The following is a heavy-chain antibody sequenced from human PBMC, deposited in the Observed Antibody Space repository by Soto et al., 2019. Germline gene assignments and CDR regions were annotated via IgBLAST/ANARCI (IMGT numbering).Heavy chain of an antibody. CDR2: IIPIFGTA. CDR1: GGTFSSYA. D-gene: IGHD1-26*01. Sequence: QVQLVQSGAEVKKPGSSVKVSCKASGGTFSSYAISWVRQAPGQGLEWMGGIIPIFGTANYAQKFQGRVTITADKSASTAYGERCSLRCEDPAVYDWGRGGGGELRGGGFDYWGQGTLVTVSS. CDR3: GRGGGGELRGGGFDY. V-gene: IGHV1-69*06. J-gene: IGHJ4*02.